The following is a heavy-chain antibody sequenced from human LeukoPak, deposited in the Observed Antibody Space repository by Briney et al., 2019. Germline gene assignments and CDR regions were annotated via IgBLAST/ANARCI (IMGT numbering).Heavy chain of an antibody. CDR1: GFTFSTYSMN. V-gene: IGHV4-39*01. CDR2: IYYSGST. D-gene: IGHD3-22*01. Sequence: PGGSLRLSCAASGFTFSTYSMNWVRQPPGKGLEWIGTIYYSGSTYYNPSLKSRVTISVDTSKSQFSLKLSSVTAADTAVYYCARLYYYDSSGYYYVGGSFDYWGQGTLVTVSS. CDR3: ARLYYYDSSGYYYVGGSFDY. J-gene: IGHJ4*02.